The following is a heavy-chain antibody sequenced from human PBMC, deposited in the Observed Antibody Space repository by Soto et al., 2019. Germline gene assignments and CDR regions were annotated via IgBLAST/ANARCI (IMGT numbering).Heavy chain of an antibody. J-gene: IGHJ4*02. CDR1: GFIFSYYW. CDR2: LDQVGSGT. D-gene: IGHD7-27*01. Sequence: XGSLRLSFVASGFIFSYYWMTWVRQAPGKELEWVATLDQVGSGTYYVDSVKGRFTISRDNGRNSLYLQMKSLRAEDTALYYCERENWGSYDSWGPGTLVTVSS. CDR3: ERENWGSYDS. V-gene: IGHV3-7*03.